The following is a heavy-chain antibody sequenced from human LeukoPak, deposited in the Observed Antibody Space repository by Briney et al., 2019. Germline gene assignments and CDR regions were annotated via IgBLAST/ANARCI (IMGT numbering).Heavy chain of an antibody. J-gene: IGHJ3*02. CDR1: GFTFSAYG. Sequence: GSLRLSCATSGFTFSAYGMHWVRQAPGKGLEWVAFIRYDGVNKDHADSVKGRFTLSRDSSRNTLYLQMNSLRAEDTAVYYCAKDMRSHGSGSYHAFDIWGQGTMVTVSS. CDR2: IRYDGVNK. D-gene: IGHD3-10*01. CDR3: AKDMRSHGSGSYHAFDI. V-gene: IGHV3-30*02.